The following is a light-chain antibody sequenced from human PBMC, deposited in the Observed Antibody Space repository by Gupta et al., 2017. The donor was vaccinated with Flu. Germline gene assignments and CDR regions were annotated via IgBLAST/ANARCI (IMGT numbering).Light chain of an antibody. CDR3: QQQCKWPPQT. CDR2: DAS. J-gene: IGKJ1*01. Sequence: IVLTQSPATLSLSPGERATLSCRASQSVSSYLAWYQQKPGQAPRLLIYDASNRATGIPARFRGSGCGKDCSLTISSREPEDFAVDYWQQQCKWPPQTFGQGTKVEIK. V-gene: IGKV3-11*01. CDR1: QSVSSY.